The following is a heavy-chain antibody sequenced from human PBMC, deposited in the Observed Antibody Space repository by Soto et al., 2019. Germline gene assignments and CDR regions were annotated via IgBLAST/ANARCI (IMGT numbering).Heavy chain of an antibody. CDR2: ISGYNGNT. CDR3: AREGPAPYYYYGMDV. Sequence: QVQLVQSRGEVKKPGASVKVSCKTSGYSFTTYGISWVRQAPGQGLEWMGWISGYNGNTNYAQNLQGRVTMTTDTSTRTADMELRSLTSNDTAVYYCAREGPAPYYYYGMDVWGQGSTVTVSS. J-gene: IGHJ6*02. CDR1: GYSFTTYG. V-gene: IGHV1-18*01.